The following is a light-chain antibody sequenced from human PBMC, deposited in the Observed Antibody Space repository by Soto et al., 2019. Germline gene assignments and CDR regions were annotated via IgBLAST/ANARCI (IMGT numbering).Light chain of an antibody. CDR2: AAS. CDR3: QQTYRTLCT. Sequence: DIQMTQSPSSLSASIGDRVTITCRASHNINSQLHWYQQKPGKAPNLLIYAASSLESGVSSRFSGSGSGTDFTLTISGLQPEDFETYFCQQTYRTLCTFGQGTKVEIK. J-gene: IGKJ1*01. CDR1: HNINSQ. V-gene: IGKV1-39*01.